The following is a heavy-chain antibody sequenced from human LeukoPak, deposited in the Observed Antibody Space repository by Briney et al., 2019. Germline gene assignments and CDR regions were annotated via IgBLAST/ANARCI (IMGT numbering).Heavy chain of an antibody. D-gene: IGHD2-8*01. Sequence: ASVKVSCKASGYTFSSNGISWVRQAPGQGLEWMGWIGAYSGNTNYAQNFQGRVTMTTDTSTSTAYMELRTLRSDDTAVYYCAKDHQYDFDYWGQGTLVTVSS. CDR1: GYTFSSNG. J-gene: IGHJ4*02. V-gene: IGHV1-18*01. CDR3: AKDHQYDFDY. CDR2: IGAYSGNT.